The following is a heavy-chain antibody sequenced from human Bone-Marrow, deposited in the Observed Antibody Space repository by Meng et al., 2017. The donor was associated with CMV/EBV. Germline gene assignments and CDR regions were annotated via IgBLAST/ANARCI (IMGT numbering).Heavy chain of an antibody. Sequence: ESLNLPCAASGFTFSSYWMHWVRQAPGKGLVWVSRINSDGSSTSYAVSVKGRFTISRDNAKNTLYLQMNSLRAEDTAVYYCARGTTYYDFWSGYYTFDYWGQGTLVTVSS. CDR3: ARGTTYYDFWSGYYTFDY. J-gene: IGHJ4*02. D-gene: IGHD3-3*01. CDR1: GFTFSSYW. V-gene: IGHV3-74*01. CDR2: INSDGSST.